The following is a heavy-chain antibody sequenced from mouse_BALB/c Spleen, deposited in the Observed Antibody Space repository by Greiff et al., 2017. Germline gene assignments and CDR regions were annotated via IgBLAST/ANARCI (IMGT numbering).Heavy chain of an antibody. CDR1: GYAFSSYW. Sequence: QVQLKESGAELVRPGSSVKISCKASGYAFSSYWMNWVKQRPGQGLEWIGQIYPGDGDTNYNGKFKGKATLTADKSSSTAYMQLSSLTSEDSAVYFCAITTVVPHWYFDVWGAGTTVTVSS. V-gene: IGHV1-80*01. D-gene: IGHD1-1*01. CDR2: IYPGDGDT. J-gene: IGHJ1*01. CDR3: AITTVVPHWYFDV.